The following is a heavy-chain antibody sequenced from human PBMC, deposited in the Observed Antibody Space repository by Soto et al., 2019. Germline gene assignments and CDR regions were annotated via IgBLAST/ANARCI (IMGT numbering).Heavy chain of an antibody. CDR3: VLPKEDYCSGGSCYPGAFDI. Sequence: QVQLVQSGAEVKKPGSSVKVSCKASGSTFSSFAISWVRQAPGQGLEWMGGIIPLFGTANYAQNFQGRVTIIADESTSTAYMELSSLRSEDTALYYCVLPKEDYCSGGSCYPGAFDIWGQGTMVTVSS. J-gene: IGHJ3*02. V-gene: IGHV1-69*01. D-gene: IGHD2-15*01. CDR2: IIPLFGTA. CDR1: GSTFSSFA.